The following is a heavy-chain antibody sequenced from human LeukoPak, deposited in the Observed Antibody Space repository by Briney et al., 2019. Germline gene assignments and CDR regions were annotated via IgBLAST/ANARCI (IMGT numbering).Heavy chain of an antibody. V-gene: IGHV4-4*07. Sequence: SETLSLTCTVSGGSISSYYWSWIRQPPGKGLELIRRFYISVNTNYNPSLKSRVTISVDTSKNQFSLSLNSVTAADTAVYYCAPDFLLQSEGLFDYWGQGTLGTVSS. J-gene: IGHJ4*02. CDR3: APDFLLQSEGLFDY. CDR2: FYISVNT. CDR1: GGSISSYY. D-gene: IGHD4-11*01.